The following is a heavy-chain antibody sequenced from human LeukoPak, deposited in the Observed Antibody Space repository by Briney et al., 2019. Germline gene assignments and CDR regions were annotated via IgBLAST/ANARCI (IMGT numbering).Heavy chain of an antibody. V-gene: IGHV4-59*01. Sequence: SETLSLTCSVSGGSISTYYWSWIRQLPGKGLEWIGYIYYTGTTNYNPSLRSRVTISVDTSRNQFSLRLSSVTAADTAVYYCARETSAAAGYDYWGQGTLVTVSS. D-gene: IGHD6-13*01. J-gene: IGHJ4*02. CDR1: GGSISTYY. CDR3: ARETSAAAGYDY. CDR2: IYYTGTT.